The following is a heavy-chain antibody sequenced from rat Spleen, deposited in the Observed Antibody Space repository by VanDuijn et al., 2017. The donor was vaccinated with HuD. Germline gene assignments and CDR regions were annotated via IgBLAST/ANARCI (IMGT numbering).Heavy chain of an antibody. J-gene: IGHJ3*01. CDR3: ARLDGGPFAY. Sequence: EVQLVESRGGLVQPGRSLKLSCAASGFTVSDYYMAWVRQAPKKGLEWVASISYEGSGTYYGDSVKGRFTISRDNAKSTLYLQMNSLRSEDTATYYCARLDGGPFAYWGQGTLVTVSS. CDR1: GFTVSDYY. CDR2: ISYEGSGT. V-gene: IGHV5-22*01. D-gene: IGHD1-11*01.